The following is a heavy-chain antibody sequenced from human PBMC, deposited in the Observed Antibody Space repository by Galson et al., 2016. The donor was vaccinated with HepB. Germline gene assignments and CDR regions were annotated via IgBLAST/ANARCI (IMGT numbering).Heavy chain of an antibody. Sequence: SLRLSCAGSGFTFSSYYMNWVRQAPGKGLEWVANITQDGREKNYVDSVKGRFTISRDNAKNSLYLQMNSLRTEDTAVYYWARAGAKTPSRHYLDYWGRGTLATVSS. CDR3: ARAGAKTPSRHYLDY. CDR1: GFTFSSYY. J-gene: IGHJ4*02. V-gene: IGHV3-7*03. D-gene: IGHD3-10*01. CDR2: ITQDGREK.